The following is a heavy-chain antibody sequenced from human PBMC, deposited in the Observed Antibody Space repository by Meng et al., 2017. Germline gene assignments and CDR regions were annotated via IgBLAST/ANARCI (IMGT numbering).Heavy chain of an antibody. J-gene: IGHJ5*02. Sequence: QVQLRESGPGLVKPSKTLSLTCPVSGGSISSGNYYWSWIRQPPGKGLEWIGYIYHSGSTYYNPSLKSRVTISVDTSKNQFSLKLNYVTAADTAVYYCARDSGVGGSYNWFDPWGQGTLVTVSS. CDR1: GGSISSGNYY. CDR3: ARDSGVGGSYNWFDP. CDR2: IYHSGST. D-gene: IGHD1-26*01. V-gene: IGHV4-30-4*01.